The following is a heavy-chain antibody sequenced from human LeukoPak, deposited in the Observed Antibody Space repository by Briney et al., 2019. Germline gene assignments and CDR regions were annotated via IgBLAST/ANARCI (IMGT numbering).Heavy chain of an antibody. D-gene: IGHD5-12*01. CDR2: INPNSGGT. V-gene: IGHV1-2*02. CDR3: ARDFYSGYDLATPQGFDY. CDR1: GYTFSGYY. Sequence: ASVKVSCKASGYTFSGYYMHWLRQAPGQGLEWMGWINPNSGGTNYAQKFQGRVTMTRDTSISTAYMELSRLRSDDTAVYYCARDFYSGYDLATPQGFDYWGQGTLVTVSS. J-gene: IGHJ4*02.